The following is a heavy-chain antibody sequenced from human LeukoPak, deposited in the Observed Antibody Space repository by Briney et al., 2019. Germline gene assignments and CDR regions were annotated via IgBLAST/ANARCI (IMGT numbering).Heavy chain of an antibody. D-gene: IGHD3-10*01. CDR2: IIPILGIA. J-gene: IGHJ3*02. CDR1: GGTFSSYA. CDR3: ATPSPSGGDAFDI. Sequence: SVKVSCKASGGTFSSYAISWVRQAPGQGLEWMGRIIPILGIANYAQKFQGRVTITADKSTSTAYMELSSLRSEDTAVYYCATPSPSGGDAFDIWGQGTMVTVSS. V-gene: IGHV1-69*04.